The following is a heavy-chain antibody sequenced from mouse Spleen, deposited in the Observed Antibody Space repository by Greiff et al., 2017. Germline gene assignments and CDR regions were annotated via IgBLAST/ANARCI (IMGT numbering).Heavy chain of an antibody. Sequence: EVMLVESGGGLVKPGGSLKLSCAASGFTFSDYGMHWVRQAPEKGLEWVAYISSGSSTIYYADTVKGRFTISRDNAKNTLFLQMTSLRSEDTAMYYCAIFRKAYWGQGTLVTVSA. CDR1: GFTFSDYG. CDR2: ISSGSSTI. CDR3: AIFRKAY. J-gene: IGHJ3*01. V-gene: IGHV5-17*01.